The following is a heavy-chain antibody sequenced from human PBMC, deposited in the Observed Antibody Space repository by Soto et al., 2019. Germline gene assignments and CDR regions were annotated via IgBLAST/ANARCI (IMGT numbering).Heavy chain of an antibody. D-gene: IGHD5-18*01. V-gene: IGHV1-69*01. CDR2: IIPIFGTA. CDR3: AREGVEGYGYYGMDV. CDR1: GGTFSSYA. Sequence: QVQLVQSGAEVKKPGSSVKVSCKASGGTFSSYAISWVRQAPGQGLEWMGGIIPIFGTANYAKKFQGRVTITADESTSTDYMELSSLRSEDTAVYYCAREGVEGYGYYGMDVWGQGTTVTVSS. J-gene: IGHJ6*02.